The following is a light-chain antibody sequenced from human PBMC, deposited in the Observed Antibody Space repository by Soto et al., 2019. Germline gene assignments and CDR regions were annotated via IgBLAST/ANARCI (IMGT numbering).Light chain of an antibody. CDR3: SSYTSSNTLV. J-gene: IGLJ3*02. CDR1: SSDIGRYNY. V-gene: IGLV2-14*01. Sequence: QSALTQPASVSGSPEQSITISCTGASSDIGRYNYVSWYQQHPGKVPKLMIYDVSNRPSGISNRFSGSESGNTASLTISGLQAEDEAAYYCSSYTSSNTLVFGGGTKLTVL. CDR2: DVS.